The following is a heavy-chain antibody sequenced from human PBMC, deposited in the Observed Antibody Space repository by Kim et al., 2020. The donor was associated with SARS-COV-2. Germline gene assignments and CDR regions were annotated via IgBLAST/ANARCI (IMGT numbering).Heavy chain of an antibody. J-gene: IGHJ4*02. CDR2: IYYDGKT. CDR3: VRGGGLYDS. D-gene: IGHD3-10*01. CDR1: SGSISSFF. V-gene: IGHV4-59*13. Sequence: SETLSLTCTVSSGSISSFFWSWIRQPPGKTLEWIGYIYYDGKTHYNPSLESRVTVSVDTSKNQFSLKLSSVTAADTAVYYCVRGGGLYDSWGQGTLVTVSS.